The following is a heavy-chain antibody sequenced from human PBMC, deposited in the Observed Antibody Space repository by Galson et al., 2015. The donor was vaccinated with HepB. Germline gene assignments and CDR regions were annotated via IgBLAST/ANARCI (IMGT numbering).Heavy chain of an antibody. Sequence: SLRLSCAASGFTFSDYYMSWIRQAPGKGLEWVSYISSSSSYTNYADSVKGRFTISRDNAKNSLYLQMNSLRAEDTAVYYCARHGGGVGARGAFDIWGQGTMVTVSS. CDR3: ARHGGGVGARGAFDI. V-gene: IGHV3-11*06. D-gene: IGHD1-26*01. J-gene: IGHJ3*02. CDR2: ISSSSSYT. CDR1: GFTFSDYY.